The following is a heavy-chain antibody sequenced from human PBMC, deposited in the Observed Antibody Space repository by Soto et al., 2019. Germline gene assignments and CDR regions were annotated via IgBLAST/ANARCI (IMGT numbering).Heavy chain of an antibody. CDR3: ATCSGGSCYHSD. Sequence: ASVKVSCKASGYTFTSYDINWVRQATGQGLEWMGWMNPNSGNTGYAQKFQGRVTMTRNTSISTAYMELSSLRSEDTAVYYCATCSGGSCYHSDCGQGTLVTVSS. V-gene: IGHV1-8*01. CDR1: GYTFTSYD. CDR2: MNPNSGNT. J-gene: IGHJ4*02. D-gene: IGHD2-15*01.